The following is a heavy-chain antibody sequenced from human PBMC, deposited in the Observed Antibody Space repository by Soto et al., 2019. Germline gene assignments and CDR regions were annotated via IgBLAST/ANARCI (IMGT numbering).Heavy chain of an antibody. Sequence: QVQLQQWGAGLLKPSETLSLSCAVYGGYFNDNYYTWFRQPPGKGLEWIGEISRSGTTKYIPSLKSRASISFDPSKTQVSLKVTSVTAADKAVYYCATSLWFGTQVELWGQGALVTVSS. V-gene: IGHV4-34*01. CDR3: ATSLWFGTQVEL. D-gene: IGHD3-10*01. J-gene: IGHJ5*02. CDR1: GGYFNDNY. CDR2: ISRSGTT.